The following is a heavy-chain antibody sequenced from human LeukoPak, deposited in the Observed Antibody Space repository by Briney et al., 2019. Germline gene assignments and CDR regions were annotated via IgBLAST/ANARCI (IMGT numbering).Heavy chain of an antibody. D-gene: IGHD3-22*01. J-gene: IGHJ3*02. CDR2: LYSGGRP. CDR3: ATYHSSGYDAFDI. V-gene: IGHV3-66*01. CDR1: GFTVRSNY. Sequence: PGGSLRLSCAASGFTVRSNYMTWVRQAPGKGLDWVSILYSGGRPYYADAVKGRFIISRDNSKNSLYVQMDGLRVEDTAIYYCATYHSSGYDAFDIWGHGTLVTVSS.